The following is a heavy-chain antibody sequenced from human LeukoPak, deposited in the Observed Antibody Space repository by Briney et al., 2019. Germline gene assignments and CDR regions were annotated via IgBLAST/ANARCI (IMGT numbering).Heavy chain of an antibody. CDR1: GYTFTSYY. V-gene: IGHV1-46*01. D-gene: IGHD4-17*01. CDR2: INPSGGST. Sequence: GASVKVSCKASGYTFTSYYMHWVRQAPGQGLEWMGIINPSGGSTSYAQKFQGRVTMTRDTSTSTVYMELSSLRSEDTAVYYCARDLSFGDYVFEGVYWGQGTLVTVSS. J-gene: IGHJ4*02. CDR3: ARDLSFGDYVFEGVY.